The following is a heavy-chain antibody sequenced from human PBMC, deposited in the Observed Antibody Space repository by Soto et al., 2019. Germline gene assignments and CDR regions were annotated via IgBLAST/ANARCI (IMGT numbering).Heavy chain of an antibody. Sequence: GDALKISCQGSGYSFTSYWIGWVRQTPGKGREWMGMIYPGDSDTRYSPSFQGQVTISADKSSSAAFLQWSSLKASDTAMYYCVRPFDSSGWDDYWGQGTLVTVS. CDR3: VRPFDSSGWDDY. D-gene: IGHD6-19*01. J-gene: IGHJ4*02. CDR2: IYPGDSDT. V-gene: IGHV5-51*01. CDR1: GYSFTSYW.